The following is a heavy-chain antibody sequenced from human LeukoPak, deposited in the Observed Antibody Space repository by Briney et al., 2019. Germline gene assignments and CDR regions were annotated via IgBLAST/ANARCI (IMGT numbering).Heavy chain of an antibody. D-gene: IGHD5-24*01. CDR2: ISAFSGNT. CDR3: ARDRDGYNGGDY. V-gene: IGHV1-18*01. Sequence: ASVKVSCKASGYTFTSYGISWVRQAPGQGLEWMGWISAFSGNTNDAQKFQGRVTMTTDTSTSTAYMELRSLRSDDTAVYYCARDRDGYNGGDYWGQGTLVTASS. J-gene: IGHJ4*02. CDR1: GYTFTSYG.